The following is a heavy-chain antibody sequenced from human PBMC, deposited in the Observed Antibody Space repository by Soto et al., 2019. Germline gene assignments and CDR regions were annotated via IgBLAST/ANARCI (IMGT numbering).Heavy chain of an antibody. CDR1: GGTFSSYT. J-gene: IGHJ5*02. CDR3: ARDQRHRRSWYVWFDP. Sequence: ASVKVSCKASGGTFSSYTISWVRQAPGQGLEWMGRIIPILGIANYAQKFQGRVTITADKSTSTAYMELSSLRSEDTAVYYCARDQRHRRSWYVWFDPWGQGTLVTVSS. D-gene: IGHD6-13*01. V-gene: IGHV1-69*04. CDR2: IIPILGIA.